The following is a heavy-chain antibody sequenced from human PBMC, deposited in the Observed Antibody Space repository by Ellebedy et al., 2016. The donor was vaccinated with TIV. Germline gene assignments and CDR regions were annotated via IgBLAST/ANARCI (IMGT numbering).Heavy chain of an antibody. D-gene: IGHD4-23*01. CDR3: ARDAAGNGGKLDY. J-gene: IGHJ4*02. Sequence: GESLKISCAASGFTFSDNAMTWVRQAPGKGLEWVSAITASGSRHYADSVKGRFTISRDNSKTTVYLQMRSLRAEDTAVYYCARDAAGNGGKLDYWGQGALVTVSS. CDR2: ITASGSR. CDR1: GFTFSDNA. V-gene: IGHV3-23*01.